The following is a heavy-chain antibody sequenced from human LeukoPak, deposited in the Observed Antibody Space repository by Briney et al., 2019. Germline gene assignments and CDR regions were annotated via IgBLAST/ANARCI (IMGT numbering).Heavy chain of an antibody. CDR3: ARGVSRYFDWLPNYGMDV. CDR1: GGSFSGYY. J-gene: IGHJ6*04. CDR2: INHGGST. D-gene: IGHD3-9*01. Sequence: SETLSLTCAVYGGSFSGYYWSRIRQPPGKGLEWIGEINHGGSTNYNPSLKSRVTISVDTSKNQFSLKLSSVTAADTAVYYCARGVSRYFDWLPNYGMDVWGKGTTVTVSS. V-gene: IGHV4-34*01.